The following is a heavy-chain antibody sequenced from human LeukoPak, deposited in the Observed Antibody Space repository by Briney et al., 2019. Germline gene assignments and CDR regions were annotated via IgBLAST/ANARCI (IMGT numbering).Heavy chain of an antibody. J-gene: IGHJ6*03. CDR1: GFTFSSYS. CDR2: ISSSSSTI. Sequence: GGSLRLSCAASGFTFSSYSMNWVRQAPGKGLERVSYISSSSSTIYYADSVKGRFTISRDNAKNSLYLQMNSLRAEDTAVYYCARDPGSGYYKGYYYYMDVWGKGTTVTVSS. D-gene: IGHD3-3*01. V-gene: IGHV3-48*01. CDR3: ARDPGSGYYKGYYYYMDV.